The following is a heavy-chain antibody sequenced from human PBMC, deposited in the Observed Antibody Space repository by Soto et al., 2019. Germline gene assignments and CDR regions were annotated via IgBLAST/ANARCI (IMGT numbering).Heavy chain of an antibody. CDR3: ARDPYCSSTTCLHYYFDY. D-gene: IGHD2-2*01. V-gene: IGHV4-34*01. CDR2: INHSGST. Sequence: PSETLSLTCAVYGGSFSGYYWSWIRQPPGKGLEWIGEINHSGSTNYNPSLKSRVTISVDTSKNQFSLKLSSVTAADTAVYYCARDPYCSSTTCLHYYFDYWGQGTLVTVSS. J-gene: IGHJ4*02. CDR1: GGSFSGYY.